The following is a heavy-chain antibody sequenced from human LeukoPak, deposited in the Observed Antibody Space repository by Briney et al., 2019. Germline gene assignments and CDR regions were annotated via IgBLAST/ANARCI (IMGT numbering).Heavy chain of an antibody. CDR3: AKEKQKYYYYYYMDV. V-gene: IGHV3-43*01. J-gene: IGHJ6*03. Sequence: GGSLRLSCAASGFTFDDYTMHCVRQAPGKGLEWVSLISWDGGSTYYADSVKGRFTISRDNSKNSLYLQMNSLRTEDTALYYCAKEKQKYYYYYYMDVWGKGTTVTVSS. CDR2: ISWDGGST. CDR1: GFTFDDYT.